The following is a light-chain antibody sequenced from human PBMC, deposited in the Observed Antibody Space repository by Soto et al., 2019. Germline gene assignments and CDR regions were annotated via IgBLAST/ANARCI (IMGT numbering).Light chain of an antibody. V-gene: IGLV1-44*01. Sequence: QSVLSQSPSASGTPGQRVSISCSGSSSNIGSNAVNWYQHLPGMTPKLLIYTNSQRPSGVPDRFSGSKSGTSASLAISGLQSEDEADYYCAAWDDSLNGYVFGSGTKLTVL. CDR3: AAWDDSLNGYV. CDR2: TNS. J-gene: IGLJ1*01. CDR1: SSNIGSNA.